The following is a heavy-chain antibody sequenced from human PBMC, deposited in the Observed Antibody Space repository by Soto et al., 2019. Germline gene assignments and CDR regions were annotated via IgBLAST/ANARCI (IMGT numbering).Heavy chain of an antibody. D-gene: IGHD2-2*01. CDR2: IYYSGST. CDR3: ARGYQNCFDP. CDR1: GGSISSYY. Sequence: SETLSLTCTVAGGSISSYYWSWIRQPPGKGLEWIGYIYYSGSTNYNPSLKSRVTISVDTSKNQFSLKLSPVTAADTAVYYCARGYQNCFDPWGQRTLVTVSS. V-gene: IGHV4-59*01. J-gene: IGHJ5*02.